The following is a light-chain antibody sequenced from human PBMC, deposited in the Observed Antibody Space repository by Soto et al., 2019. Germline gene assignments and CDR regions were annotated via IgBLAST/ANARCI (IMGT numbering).Light chain of an antibody. Sequence: AIPITKYPSSFSASPGDRVTITCRASQGISSYLAWYQQKPGKAPKLLIYAASTLQSGVPSRFSGSGSGTDFTLIIIGSQSEYFATYEFPLYYSYPWPIGEGTKVDIK. V-gene: IGKV1-8*01. CDR1: QGISSY. CDR2: AAS. CDR3: PLYYSYPWP. J-gene: IGKJ1*01.